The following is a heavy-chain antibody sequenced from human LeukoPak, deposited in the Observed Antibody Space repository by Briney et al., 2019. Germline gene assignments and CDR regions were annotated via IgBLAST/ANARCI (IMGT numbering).Heavy chain of an antibody. J-gene: IGHJ4*02. V-gene: IGHV4-59*08. Sequence: SETLSLTCTVSGGSMNNYYCNWIRQPPGKGLEWIVYSYYSGSTNYNPSLKSRVNISVDTSKNQFSLNLSSLTAADTAVYYCARLGSVAMPFDYWGQGTLVTVSS. CDR3: ARLGSVAMPFDY. D-gene: IGHD2-2*01. CDR2: SYYSGST. CDR1: GGSMNNYY.